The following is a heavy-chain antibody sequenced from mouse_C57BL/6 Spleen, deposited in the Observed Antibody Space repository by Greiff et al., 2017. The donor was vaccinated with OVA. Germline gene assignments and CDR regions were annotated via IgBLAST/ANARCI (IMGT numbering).Heavy chain of an antibody. CDR2: ISSGGDYI. D-gene: IGHD1-2*01. V-gene: IGHV5-9-1*02. CDR3: TRAEALRYYFDY. Sequence: EVQGVESGEGLVKPGGSLKLSCAASGFTFSSYAMSWVRQTPEKRLEWVAYISSGGDYIYYADTVKGRFTISRDNARNTLYLQMSSLKSEDTAMYYCTRAEALRYYFDYWGQGTTLTVSS. CDR1: GFTFSSYA. J-gene: IGHJ2*01.